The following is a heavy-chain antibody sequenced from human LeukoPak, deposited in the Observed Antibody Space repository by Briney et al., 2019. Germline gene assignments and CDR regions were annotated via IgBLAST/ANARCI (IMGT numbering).Heavy chain of an antibody. CDR1: GYTFTGYY. CDR3: ARSKDSSNSNYYYYGMDV. Sequence: ASVKVSCKASGYTFTGYYMHWVRQAPGQGLEWMGWTNPNSGGTNYAQKFQGRVTMTRDTSISTAYMELSGLRPDDTAVYYCARSKDSSNSNYYYYGMDVWGQGTTVTVSS. J-gene: IGHJ6*02. D-gene: IGHD6-13*01. V-gene: IGHV1-2*02. CDR2: TNPNSGGT.